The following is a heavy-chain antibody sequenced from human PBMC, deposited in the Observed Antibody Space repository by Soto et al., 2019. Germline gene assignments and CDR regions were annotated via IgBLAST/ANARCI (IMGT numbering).Heavy chain of an antibody. V-gene: IGHV3-53*01. CDR1: GFTVSSNY. J-gene: IGHJ5*02. CDR3: ARDQGVRGENWFDP. D-gene: IGHD3-10*01. CDR2: IYSGGST. Sequence: EVQLVESGGGLIQPGGSLRLSCAASGFTVSSNYMSWVRQAPGKGLEWVSVIYSGGSTYYADSVKGRFTISRDNSKNTLYLQMNSLRAEDTAVYYCARDQGVRGENWFDPWGQGTLVTVSS.